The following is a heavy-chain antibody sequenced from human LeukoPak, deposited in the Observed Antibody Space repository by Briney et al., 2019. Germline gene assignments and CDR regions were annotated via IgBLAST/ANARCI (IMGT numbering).Heavy chain of an antibody. J-gene: IGHJ5*02. D-gene: IGHD3/OR15-3a*01. CDR1: GGSISSSAYH. CDR3: ARQEIGLRSFDP. V-gene: IGHV4-39*01. CDR2: IHSSGST. Sequence: SETLSLTCTVSGGSISSSAYHWGWIRQPPGKGLEWVGSIHSSGSTYYNLSLKSRVTISVDTSKNQFSLKLSSVTAADTAVYYCARQEIGLRSFDPWGQGTLVTVSS.